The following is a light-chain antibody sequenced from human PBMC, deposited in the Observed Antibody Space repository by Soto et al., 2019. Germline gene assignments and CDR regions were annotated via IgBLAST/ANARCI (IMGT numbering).Light chain of an antibody. Sequence: QSALTQPRSVSGSPGQSVTISCTGTSSDVGGYNYVSWYQQHPGKAPKLMIYDVSKRPSGVPDRFSGSKSGNTASLTISGLQAEDEAFYYCATYAGSKNYVMFGGGTKLTVL. CDR2: DVS. V-gene: IGLV2-11*01. CDR3: ATYAGSKNYVM. J-gene: IGLJ3*02. CDR1: SSDVGGYNY.